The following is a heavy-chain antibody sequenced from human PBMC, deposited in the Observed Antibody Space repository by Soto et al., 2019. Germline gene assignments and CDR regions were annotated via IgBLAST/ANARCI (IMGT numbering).Heavy chain of an antibody. Sequence: QVQLQESGPGLVKPSETLSLTCTVSGGSISSYYWSWIRQPPGKGLEWIGYIYYSGSTNYNPSLKXXVTISVATSKNQSSLKLSSVTAADTAVYYCAGGPTWYYYAAGGQGTLVTVSS. J-gene: IGHJ4*02. D-gene: IGHD3-10*01. V-gene: IGHV4-59*01. CDR1: GGSISSYY. CDR3: AGGPTWYYYAA. CDR2: IYYSGST.